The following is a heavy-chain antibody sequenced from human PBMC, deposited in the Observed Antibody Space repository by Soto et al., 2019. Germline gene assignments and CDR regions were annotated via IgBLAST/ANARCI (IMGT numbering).Heavy chain of an antibody. D-gene: IGHD3-10*01. V-gene: IGHV1-3*01. CDR2: INAGHGNT. CDR1: GYTFTSYA. CDR3: ARSISMVRGVKGLGY. J-gene: IGHJ4*02. Sequence: ASVKVSCKASGYTFTSYAMHWVRQAPGQRLEWMGWINAGHGNTKYSQKFQGRVTITRDTSASTAYMELGRLRSEDTAVYYCARSISMVRGVKGLGYWGQGTLVTVT.